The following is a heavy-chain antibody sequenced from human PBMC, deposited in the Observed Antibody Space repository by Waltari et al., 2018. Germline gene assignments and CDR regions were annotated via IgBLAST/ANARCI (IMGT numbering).Heavy chain of an antibody. CDR1: GYTFPSYY. J-gene: IGHJ6*03. V-gene: IGHV1-46*01. Sequence: QVQLVQSGAEVKKPGASVKVSCKASGYTFPSYYMHWVGQAPGQGLEWMGRINPSGGSTSYAQKFQGRVTMTRDTSTRTVYMELSSLRSEDTAVYYCARDRPTDHYYYYMDVWGKGTTVTVSS. D-gene: IGHD4-17*01. CDR3: ARDRPTDHYYYYMDV. CDR2: INPSGGST.